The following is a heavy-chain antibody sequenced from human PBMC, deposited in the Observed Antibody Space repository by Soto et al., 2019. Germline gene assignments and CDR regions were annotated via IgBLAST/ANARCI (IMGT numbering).Heavy chain of an antibody. V-gene: IGHV4-31*03. Sequence: SETLALTCTVSGGSISSGGYYWSWIRQHPGKGLEWIGYIYYSGSTYYNPSLKSRVTISVDTSKNQFSLKLSSVTAADTAVYYCARGSGGYTEYFQHWGQGTLVTVSS. D-gene: IGHD5-12*01. CDR1: GGSISSGGYY. CDR2: IYYSGST. CDR3: ARGSGGYTEYFQH. J-gene: IGHJ1*01.